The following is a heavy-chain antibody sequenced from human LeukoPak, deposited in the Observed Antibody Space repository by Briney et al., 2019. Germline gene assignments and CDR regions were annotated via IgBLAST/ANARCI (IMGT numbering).Heavy chain of an antibody. D-gene: IGHD5-12*01. V-gene: IGHV3-74*01. CDR2: TNPDGSST. CDR1: GFTFSTYW. J-gene: IGHJ6*04. Sequence: GGSLRLSCAASGFTFSTYWMHWVRQGPGKGLVWVSRTNPDGSSTSYADSVKGRFTISRDNAKNTVYLQMNSLRAEDTAVYYCARDSADISVWDKGTTVTVSS. CDR3: ARDSADISV.